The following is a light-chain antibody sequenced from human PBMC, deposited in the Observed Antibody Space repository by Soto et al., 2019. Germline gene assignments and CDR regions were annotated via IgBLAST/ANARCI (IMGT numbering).Light chain of an antibody. V-gene: IGKV1-33*01. J-gene: IGKJ3*01. Sequence: DIQMTQSPSSLSASVGARVSITCQASEDIRTSLSWFQHKPGRAHKLLIYGASYLETGVPSRFRGSGSGTDFTLTISSLQPEDIATYYCQHYNNLPPFTFGPGTIVDVK. CDR1: EDIRTS. CDR2: GAS. CDR3: QHYNNLPPFT.